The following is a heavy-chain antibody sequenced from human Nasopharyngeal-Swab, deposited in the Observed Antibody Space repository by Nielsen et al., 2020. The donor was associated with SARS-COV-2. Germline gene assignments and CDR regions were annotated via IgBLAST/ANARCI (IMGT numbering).Heavy chain of an antibody. CDR2: IYPGDSDT. J-gene: IGHJ6*02. V-gene: IGHV5-51*01. Sequence: VRQMPGKGLEWMGIIYPGDSDTRYSPSFQGQVTISADKSISTAYLQWSSLKASDTAMYYCARAVAGTYYYHGMDVWGQGTTVTVSS. D-gene: IGHD6-19*01. CDR3: ARAVAGTYYYHGMDV.